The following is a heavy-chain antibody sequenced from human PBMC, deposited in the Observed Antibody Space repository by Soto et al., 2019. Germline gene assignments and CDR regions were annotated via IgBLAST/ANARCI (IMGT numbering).Heavy chain of an antibody. V-gene: IGHV4-4*02. CDR3: ASIQLELLPGLSFYYMDV. J-gene: IGHJ6*03. Sequence: SERLSLTWAVSGGSISSSNWWSWVRQPPGKGLEWIGEIYHSGSTNYNPSLKSRGTISVDKSKNQFSMKLSSVTAADTAAEYCASIQLELLPGLSFYYMDVWGQGTTVTVSS. CDR1: GGSISSSNW. D-gene: IGHD1-7*01. CDR2: IYHSGST.